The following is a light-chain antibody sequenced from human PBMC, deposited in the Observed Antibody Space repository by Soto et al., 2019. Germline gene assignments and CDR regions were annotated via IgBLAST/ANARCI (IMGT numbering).Light chain of an antibody. CDR3: QVWDSSIDHYI. CDR2: DAG. Sequence: SYVMTQPPSVSVAPGQTARITCGGNNIETKSVHWYQQKPGQAPVLVVYDAGDRPSGIPERFSGSKSGHTATLTISRVEAGDEADYYCQVWDSSIDHYIFGTGTKLTVL. J-gene: IGLJ1*01. V-gene: IGLV3-21*02. CDR1: NIETKS.